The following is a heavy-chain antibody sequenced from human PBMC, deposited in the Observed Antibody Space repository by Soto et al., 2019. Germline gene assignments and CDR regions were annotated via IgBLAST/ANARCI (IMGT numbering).Heavy chain of an antibody. J-gene: IGHJ5*02. CDR2: IFPDDSDT. D-gene: IGHD3-10*01. CDR1: GYIFSRYW. Sequence: GESLKISCKASGYIFSRYWIAWVRQMPGKGLEWMGIIFPDDSDTRYSPSFQGQVTISVDKSTSTAYLQWSSLKASDTAMYYCARIYGPGSFYKRGWFDPWGQGTLVTVSS. CDR3: ARIYGPGSFYKRGWFDP. V-gene: IGHV5-51*01.